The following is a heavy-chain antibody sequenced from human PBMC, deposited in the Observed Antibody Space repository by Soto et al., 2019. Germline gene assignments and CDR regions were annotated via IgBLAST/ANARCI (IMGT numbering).Heavy chain of an antibody. CDR2: ITPKGGET. CDR1: VYIFTDYY. CDR3: ATAATTGTTSEYYYYYYGMDV. D-gene: IGHD1-1*01. J-gene: IGHJ6*02. V-gene: IGHV1-24*01. Sequence: ASVKVTCKASVYIFTDYYMHCVRQAPGQELGWMGRITPKGGETIYAQKFQGRVTMTKDTSTDTAYTELSSLRSEDTAVYYCATAATTGTTSEYYYYYYGMDVWGQGTTVTVSS.